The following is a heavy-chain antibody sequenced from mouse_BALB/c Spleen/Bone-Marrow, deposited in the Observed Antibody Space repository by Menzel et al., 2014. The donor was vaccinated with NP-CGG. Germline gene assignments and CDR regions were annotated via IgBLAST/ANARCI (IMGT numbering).Heavy chain of an antibody. CDR3: ARDIEGNYAYWYLDV. Sequence: EVQLQESGGGSEQPGGSLRLSCATSGFTLTDYYMSWVRQPPGKALEWLGFIRNKAKGYTTEYSASVKGRFTISRDNSQSSLDLQMNNLRPEDSATYYCARDIEGNYAYWYLDVRGAGTTVAVSS. D-gene: IGHD2-1*01. V-gene: IGHV7-3*02. CDR2: IRNKAKGYTT. CDR1: GFTLTDYY. J-gene: IGHJ1*01.